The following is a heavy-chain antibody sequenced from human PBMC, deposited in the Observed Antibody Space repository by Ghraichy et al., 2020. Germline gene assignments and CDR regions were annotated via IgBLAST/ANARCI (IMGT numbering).Heavy chain of an antibody. CDR3: ARRAAVAESLYYYAMDV. D-gene: IGHD6-19*01. CDR1: GGSISRSGHY. CDR2: IYYSGIM. J-gene: IGHJ6*02. V-gene: IGHV4-39*01. Sequence: SETLSLTCTVSGGSISRSGHYWGWIRQPPGKGLEWIGSIYYSGIMYYNPSLKSRVSISVDTSKNQFSLKLSSVTAADTAVYYCARRAAVAESLYYYAMDVWGQGTTVTVSS.